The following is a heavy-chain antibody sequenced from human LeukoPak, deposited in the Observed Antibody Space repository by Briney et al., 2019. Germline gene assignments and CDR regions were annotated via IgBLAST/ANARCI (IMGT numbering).Heavy chain of an antibody. D-gene: IGHD5-18*01. Sequence: APVKVSCKASGYTFTSYGISWVRQAPGQGLEWMGWISAYNGNTNYAQKLQGRVTMTTDTSTSTAYMELRSLRSDDTAVYYCARPGGSGYSYGYDDYWGQGTLVTVSS. V-gene: IGHV1-18*01. CDR1: GYTFTSYG. CDR2: ISAYNGNT. CDR3: ARPGGSGYSYGYDDY. J-gene: IGHJ4*02.